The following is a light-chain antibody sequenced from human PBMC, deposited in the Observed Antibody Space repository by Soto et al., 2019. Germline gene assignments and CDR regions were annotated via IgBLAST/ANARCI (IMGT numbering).Light chain of an antibody. CDR2: GAS. CDR3: QQRSRWPIT. V-gene: IGKV3-11*01. Sequence: RGIMYVTPGERATLSCRARQSVSSNLAWYQQKPGQAPRLLIYGASTRATGIPARFSGSGSGTDFTLTINSLEPEDFAVYYCQQRSRWPITSGQAIPLDI. CDR1: QSVSSN. J-gene: IGKJ5*01.